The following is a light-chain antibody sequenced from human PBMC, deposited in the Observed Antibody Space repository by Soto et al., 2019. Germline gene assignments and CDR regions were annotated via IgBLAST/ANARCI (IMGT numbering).Light chain of an antibody. Sequence: EIVLTQSPATMSLSPGERATLSCGASERVSSSCVAWYQMKAGLAPRLLIHDAYNRATGIPPRFSGSGSGTDFTLTISSLEPEDSAVYYCQQRHMWPITFGQGTRLEI. CDR3: QQRHMWPIT. CDR2: DAY. V-gene: IGKV3-11*01. CDR1: ERVSSSC. J-gene: IGKJ5*01.